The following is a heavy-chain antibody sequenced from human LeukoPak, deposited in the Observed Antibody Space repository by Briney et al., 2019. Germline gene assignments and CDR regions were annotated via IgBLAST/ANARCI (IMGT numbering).Heavy chain of an antibody. CDR2: IIPIFGTA. Sequence: SVKVSCKASGGTFSSYAISWVRQAPGQGLEWMGGIIPIFGTANYAQKFQGRVTITADESTSTAYMELSSLRSEDTAVYYCARFCSGGSCPFDYWGQGTLVTVSS. V-gene: IGHV1-69*13. D-gene: IGHD2-15*01. CDR3: ARFCSGGSCPFDY. CDR1: GGTFSSYA. J-gene: IGHJ4*02.